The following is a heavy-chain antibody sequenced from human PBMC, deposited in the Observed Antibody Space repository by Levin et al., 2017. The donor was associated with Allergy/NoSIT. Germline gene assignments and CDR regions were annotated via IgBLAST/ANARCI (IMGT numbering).Heavy chain of an antibody. J-gene: IGHJ4*02. V-gene: IGHV3-23*01. D-gene: IGHD3-22*01. Sequence: LSLTCAASGFTFNIHAMSWVRQAPGKGLEWVSSISGSGDRSYYPDSVRGRFTISRDNSKNTVSLQMNSLRAEDTAVYYCAKFGPNDYDRGGYYPYYFDSWGQGTLVTVSS. CDR2: ISGSGDRS. CDR1: GFTFNIHA. CDR3: AKFGPNDYDRGGYYPYYFDS.